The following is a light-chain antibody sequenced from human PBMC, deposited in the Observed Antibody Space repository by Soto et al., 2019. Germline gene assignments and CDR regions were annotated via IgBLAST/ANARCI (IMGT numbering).Light chain of an antibody. CDR1: SSDVGGYNY. CDR2: EVS. CDR3: SSYAASNNLGV. Sequence: QSVLTQPPSASGSPGQSVTISCIGTSSDVGGYNYVSWYQQHPGKAPKLMIYEVSKRPPGVPDRFSGSKSGNTASLTVSGLQAEDEADYYCSSYAASNNLGVFGGGTKLTVL. V-gene: IGLV2-8*01. J-gene: IGLJ2*01.